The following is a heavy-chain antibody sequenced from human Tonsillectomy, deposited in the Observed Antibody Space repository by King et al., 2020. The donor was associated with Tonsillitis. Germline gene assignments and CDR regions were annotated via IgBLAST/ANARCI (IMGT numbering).Heavy chain of an antibody. CDR2: INPNSGGT. J-gene: IGHJ4*02. D-gene: IGHD2-2*01. V-gene: IGHV1-2*02. CDR1: GYSFTDYF. CDR3: AKALDNIVVVSAATLYY. Sequence: VQLVESAAEVRKPGASVKVSCTASGYSFTDYFMHWVRQAPGQGLEWMGWINPNSGGTNHAQKFQGRVTMTRDTSISTAYMELSRLKSDDTAVYYCAKALDNIVVVSAATLYYWGQGTLVTVSS.